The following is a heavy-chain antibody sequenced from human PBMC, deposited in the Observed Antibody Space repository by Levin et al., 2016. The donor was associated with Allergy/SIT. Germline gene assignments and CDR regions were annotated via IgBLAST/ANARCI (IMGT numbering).Heavy chain of an antibody. CDR1: GYSFTSYW. Sequence: KVSCKGSGYSFTSYWIGWVRQMPGKGLEWMGIIYPGDSDTRYSPSFQGQVTISADKSISTAYLQWSSLKASDTAMYYCARHDSGEWELSADWYFDLWGRGTLVTVSS. CDR2: IYPGDSDT. J-gene: IGHJ2*01. V-gene: IGHV5-51*01. CDR3: ARHDSGEWELSADWYFDL. D-gene: IGHD1-26*01.